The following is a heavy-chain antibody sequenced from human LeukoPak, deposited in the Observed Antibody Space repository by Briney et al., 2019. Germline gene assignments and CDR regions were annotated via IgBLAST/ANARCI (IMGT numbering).Heavy chain of an antibody. Sequence: GGSLRLSCAASGFTFSSYSMNWVRQAPGKGLEWVSYISSSSSTIYYADSVKGRFTISRDNSKNTLYLQMNSLRAEDTAVYYCAKELTHYDILTGYTYYYYYMDVWGKGTTVIISS. CDR3: AKELTHYDILTGYTYYYYYMDV. CDR1: GFTFSSYS. J-gene: IGHJ6*03. D-gene: IGHD3-9*01. CDR2: ISSSSSTI. V-gene: IGHV3-48*01.